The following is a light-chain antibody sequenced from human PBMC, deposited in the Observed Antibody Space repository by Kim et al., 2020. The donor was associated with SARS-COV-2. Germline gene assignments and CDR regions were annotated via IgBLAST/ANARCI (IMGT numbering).Light chain of an antibody. CDR1: NIGSKN. CDR3: QVWDSSIVV. CDR2: RDS. J-gene: IGLJ2*01. V-gene: IGLV3-9*01. Sequence: SVALGQTARMTCGGNNIGSKNVHWYQQKPGQAPVLGIYRDSNRPSGIPERFSGSNSGNTATLTISRAQAGDEADYYCQVWDSSIVVFGGGTQLTVL.